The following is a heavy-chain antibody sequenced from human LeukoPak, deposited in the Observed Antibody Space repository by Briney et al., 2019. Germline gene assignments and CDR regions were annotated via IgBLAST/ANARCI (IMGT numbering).Heavy chain of an antibody. V-gene: IGHV3-7*01. CDR2: IKQDGSLE. J-gene: IGHJ4*02. D-gene: IGHD2-21*01. Sequence: GGSLRLSCVASGFTFEDYWMHWVRQAPGKGPEWVANIKQDGSLEHYMDSVKGRFTISRDNAKNSLILQMDSLRAEDTAVYYCARWTGVIDSWGQGTLVTVSS. CDR3: ARWTGVIDS. CDR1: GFTFEDYW.